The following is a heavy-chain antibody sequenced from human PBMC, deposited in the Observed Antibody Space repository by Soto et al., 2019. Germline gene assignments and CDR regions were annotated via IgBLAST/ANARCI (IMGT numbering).Heavy chain of an antibody. CDR1: GGTFSSYA. CDR3: ARAINDVWSGYYKNYWYFDL. CDR2: IIPIFGTA. D-gene: IGHD3-3*01. V-gene: IGHV1-69*01. J-gene: IGHJ2*01. Sequence: QVQLVQSGAEVKKPGSSVKVSCKASGGTFSSYAISWVRQAPGQGLEWMGGIIPIFGTANYAQKFQGRVTITADESTSRAYMELSSLSSEDTAVYYCARAINDVWSGYYKNYWYFDLWGRGTLVTVSS.